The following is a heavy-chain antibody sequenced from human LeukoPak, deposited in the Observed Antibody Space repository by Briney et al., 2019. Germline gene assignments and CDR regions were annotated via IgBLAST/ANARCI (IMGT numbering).Heavy chain of an antibody. J-gene: IGHJ4*02. V-gene: IGHV3-21*01. CDR3: ARGKNRGGTWEDY. Sequence: PGGSLRLSCAASGFTFSSYSMNWVRQAPGKGLEWVSSISSSSSYIYYAESVKGRFTISRDNAKNSLYLPMNSLRAEDTAVYYCARGKNRGGTWEDYWGQGPLVTVSS. D-gene: IGHD1-26*01. CDR1: GFTFSSYS. CDR2: ISSSSSYI.